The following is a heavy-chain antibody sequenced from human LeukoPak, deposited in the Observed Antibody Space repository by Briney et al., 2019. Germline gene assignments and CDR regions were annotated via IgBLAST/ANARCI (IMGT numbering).Heavy chain of an antibody. Sequence: LSLTCAVYGGSFSGYYWSWIRQPPGKGLEWVALISYDGNIKYYADSVKGRFTISRDNAKNSLYLQMNSLRAEDTAVYYCARGEESIADAFDIWGQGTMVTVSS. CDR1: GGSFSGYY. V-gene: IGHV3-30*03. CDR2: ISYDGNIK. J-gene: IGHJ3*02. CDR3: ARGEESIADAFDI. D-gene: IGHD6-6*01.